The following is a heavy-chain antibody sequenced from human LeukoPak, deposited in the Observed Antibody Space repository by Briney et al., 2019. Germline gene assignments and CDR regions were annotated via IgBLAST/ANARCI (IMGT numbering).Heavy chain of an antibody. V-gene: IGHV3-30*03. CDR1: GFTFSSYS. J-gene: IGHJ2*01. Sequence: GGSLRLSCAASGFTFSSYSMNWVRQAPGKGLEWVAVISYDGNNKYYADSVKGRFTISRDNAKNSLYLQMNSLRAEDTAVYYCARARHHIVVVPAAIYWYFDLWGRGTLVTVSS. D-gene: IGHD2-2*01. CDR3: ARARHHIVVVPAAIYWYFDL. CDR2: ISYDGNNK.